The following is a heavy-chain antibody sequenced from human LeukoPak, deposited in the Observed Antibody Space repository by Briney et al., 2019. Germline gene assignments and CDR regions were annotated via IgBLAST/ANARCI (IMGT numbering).Heavy chain of an antibody. V-gene: IGHV3-30*04. CDR2: ISYDGSNK. J-gene: IGHJ1*01. CDR3: ARELSGVTTLQEFVDFQH. D-gene: IGHD4-17*01. Sequence: GGSLRLSCAASGFTFSSYAMHWVRQAPGKGLEWVAVISYDGSNKYYADSVKGRFTTSRDNSKNTLYLQMNSLRAEDTAVYYCARELSGVTTLQEFVDFQHWGQGTLVTVSS. CDR1: GFTFSSYA.